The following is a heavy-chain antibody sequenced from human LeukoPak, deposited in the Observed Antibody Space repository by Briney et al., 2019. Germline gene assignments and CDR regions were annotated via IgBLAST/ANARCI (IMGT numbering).Heavy chain of an antibody. Sequence: GGSLRLSCAASGFTFSSYSMNWVRQAPGKGLEWVSSISSSSSYIYYADSVKGRFTISRDNAKNSLYLQMNSLRAEDTAVYYCARAHVTGVDAFDIWGQGTVVTVSS. CDR3: ARAHVTGVDAFDI. J-gene: IGHJ3*02. CDR1: GFTFSSYS. CDR2: ISSSSSYI. D-gene: IGHD2-21*02. V-gene: IGHV3-21*01.